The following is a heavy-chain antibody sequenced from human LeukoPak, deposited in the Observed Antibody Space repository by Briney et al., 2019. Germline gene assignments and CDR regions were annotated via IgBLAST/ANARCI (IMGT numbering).Heavy chain of an antibody. CDR1: GGSISSYY. Sequence: SETLSLTCTVSGGSISSYYWSWIRQPAGKGLEWIGRIYTSGSTNYNPSLKSRVTMSVDTSKNQFSLKLSSVTAADTAVYYCARMTTVIAARSVSYYYYYMDVWGKGTTVIASS. V-gene: IGHV4-4*07. CDR3: ARMTTVIAARSVSYYYYYMDV. J-gene: IGHJ6*03. CDR2: IYTSGST. D-gene: IGHD4-11*01.